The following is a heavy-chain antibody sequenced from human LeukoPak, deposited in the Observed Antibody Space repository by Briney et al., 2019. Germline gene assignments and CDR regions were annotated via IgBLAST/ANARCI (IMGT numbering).Heavy chain of an antibody. CDR1: GFTVSSNY. CDR2: IYSGGST. J-gene: IGHJ4*02. D-gene: IGHD3-10*01. V-gene: IGHV3-53*01. CDR3: AKAMPGSGRRLFDY. Sequence: GGSLRLSCAASGFTVSSNYMSWVRQAPGKGLEWVSVIYSGGSTYYADSVQGRFTISRDNSKNTLYLQMNSLRAEDTAVYYCAKAMPGSGRRLFDYWGQGTLVTVSS.